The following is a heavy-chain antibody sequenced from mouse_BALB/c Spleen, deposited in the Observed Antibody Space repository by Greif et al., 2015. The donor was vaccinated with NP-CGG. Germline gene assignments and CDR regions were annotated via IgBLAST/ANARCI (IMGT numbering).Heavy chain of an antibody. CDR1: GFTFSNYY. CDR3: ARDGNYWYFDV. D-gene: IGHD2-1*01. V-gene: IGHV5-4*02. Sequence: EVKLQESGGGLVKPGGSLKLSWAASGFTFSNYYMYWVPQTPEKRLEWVATISVGGSYTYYPDSVKGRFTISRDNAKNNLYLQMSSLKSEDTAMYYCARDGNYWYFDVWGAGTTVTVSS. J-gene: IGHJ1*01. CDR2: ISVGGSYT.